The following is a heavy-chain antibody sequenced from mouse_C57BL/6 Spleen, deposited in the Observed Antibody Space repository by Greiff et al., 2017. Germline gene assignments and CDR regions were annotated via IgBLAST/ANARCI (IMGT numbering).Heavy chain of an antibody. J-gene: IGHJ2*01. D-gene: IGHD2-2*01. CDR3: TRSGGLRHFDY. Sequence: VKLQESGAELVRPGASVTLSCKASGYTFTDYEMHWVKQTPVHGLEWIGAIDPETGGTAYNQKFKGKAILTADKSSSTAYMELRSLTSEDSAVXYCTRSGGLRHFDYWGKGTTLTVSS. V-gene: IGHV1-15*01. CDR2: IDPETGGT. CDR1: GYTFTDYE.